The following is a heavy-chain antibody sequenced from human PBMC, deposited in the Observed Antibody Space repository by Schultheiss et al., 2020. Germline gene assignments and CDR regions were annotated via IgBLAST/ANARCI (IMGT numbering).Heavy chain of an antibody. CDR1: GFTFSSYA. CDR3: AKIAVAGSDVNWCDP. J-gene: IGHJ5*02. Sequence: GGSLRLSCAASGFTFSSYAMHWVRQAPGKGLEWVAVISYDGSNKYYADSVKGRFTISRDNSKNTLYLQMNSLRAEDTAVYYCAKIAVAGSDVNWCDPWGQGTLVTVSS. D-gene: IGHD6-19*01. V-gene: IGHV3-30-3*02. CDR2: ISYDGSNK.